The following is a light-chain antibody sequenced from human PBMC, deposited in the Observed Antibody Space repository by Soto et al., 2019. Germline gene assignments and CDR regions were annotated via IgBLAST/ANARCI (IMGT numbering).Light chain of an antibody. CDR2: GAS. CDR3: QQYGDSPYT. Sequence: EIVLTQSPATLPLSAGERAALSCGASQSVNNNFFAWYQQIPGQAPRLLIYGASSRASGIPARFSGSGSGTDFTLTISRLEPEDFAVYYCQQYGDSPYTFGQGTKLPIK. CDR1: QSVNNNF. J-gene: IGKJ2*01. V-gene: IGKV3-20*01.